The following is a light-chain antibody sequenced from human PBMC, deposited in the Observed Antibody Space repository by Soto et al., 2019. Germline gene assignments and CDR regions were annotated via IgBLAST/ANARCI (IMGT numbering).Light chain of an antibody. J-gene: IGKJ1*01. CDR2: LGS. CDR3: MQRLQTPWT. V-gene: IGKV2-28*01. Sequence: DIVMTQSPLSLPVTPGEPASISCRSSQSLLHSSGYNYLDCYLQRPGQSPQLLICLGSDRASGVPDRFSGSESGTDFTLKISRVEADDVGVYYCMQRLQTPWTFGQGTKMEI. CDR1: QSLLHSSGYNY.